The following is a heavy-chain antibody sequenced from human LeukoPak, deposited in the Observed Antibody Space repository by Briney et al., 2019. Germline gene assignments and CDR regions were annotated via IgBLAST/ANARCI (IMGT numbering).Heavy chain of an antibody. CDR2: INSDGSST. Sequence: GGSLRLSCAASGFTFSSYWMHWVRQAPGKGLVWVSRINSDGSSTSYADSVKGRFTISRDNAKNTLYLQMNSLRAEDTAVYYCAREYYDILTGYKEFDYWGQGTLVTVSS. D-gene: IGHD3-9*01. V-gene: IGHV3-74*01. CDR3: AREYYDILTGYKEFDY. J-gene: IGHJ4*02. CDR1: GFTFSSYW.